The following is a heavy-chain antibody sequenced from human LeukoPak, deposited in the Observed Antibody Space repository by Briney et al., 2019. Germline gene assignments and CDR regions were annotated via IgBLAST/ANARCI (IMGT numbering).Heavy chain of an antibody. CDR1: GFTFSNAW. D-gene: IGHD3-10*01. V-gene: IGHV3-15*01. J-gene: IGHJ4*02. CDR2: IKSKTDGGTT. Sequence: PGGSLRLSCAASGFTFSNAWMSWVRQAPGKGLEWVGRIKSKTDGGTTDYAAPVKGRFTISRDDSKNTLYLQMNSLKTEDTAVYYCTTEGSQAYYYGSGSYDNVGSFDYWGQGTLVTVSS. CDR3: TTEGSQAYYYGSGSYDNVGSFDY.